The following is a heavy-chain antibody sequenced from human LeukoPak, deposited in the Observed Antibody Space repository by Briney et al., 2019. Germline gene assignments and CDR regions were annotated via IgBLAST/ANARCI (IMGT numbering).Heavy chain of an antibody. Sequence: SETLSLTCAVYGGSFSGYYWSWIRQPPGKGLGWIGEINHSGSTNYNPSLKSRVTISVDTSKNQFSLKLSSVTAADTAVYYCARRGSSGWFHFDYWGQGTLVTVSS. CDR2: INHSGST. D-gene: IGHD6-19*01. CDR3: ARRGSSGWFHFDY. CDR1: GGSFSGYY. V-gene: IGHV4-34*01. J-gene: IGHJ4*02.